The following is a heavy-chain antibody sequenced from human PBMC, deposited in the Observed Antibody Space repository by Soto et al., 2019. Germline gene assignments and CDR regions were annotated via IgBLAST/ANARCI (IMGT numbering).Heavy chain of an antibody. D-gene: IGHD3-16*01. Sequence: PSETLSLTCTVSAASFSKYYWTWIRQPPGKGLEWIGYIYFNGNTNYNPSLEGRLTISIDTSKKEFSLKLASVTAADAAVYYCASVTFGGIVLAHWGQGTLVTVSS. CDR2: IYFNGNT. V-gene: IGHV4-59*01. CDR3: ASVTFGGIVLAH. J-gene: IGHJ4*02. CDR1: AASFSKYY.